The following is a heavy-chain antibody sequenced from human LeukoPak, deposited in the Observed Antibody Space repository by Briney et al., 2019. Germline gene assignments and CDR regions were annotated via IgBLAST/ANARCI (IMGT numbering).Heavy chain of an antibody. Sequence: GASVKVSCKASGYTFTGYYMHWVRQAPGQGLEWMGWINPNSGGTNYAQKLQGRVTMTTDTSTSTAYMELRSLRSDDTAVYYCAGVFNWGASRSDYWGQGTLVTVSS. V-gene: IGHV1-2*02. CDR2: INPNSGGT. CDR1: GYTFTGYY. CDR3: AGVFNWGASRSDY. J-gene: IGHJ4*02. D-gene: IGHD7-27*01.